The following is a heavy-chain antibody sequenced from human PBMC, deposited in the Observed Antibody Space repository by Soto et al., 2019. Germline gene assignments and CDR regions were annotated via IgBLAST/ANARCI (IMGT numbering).Heavy chain of an antibody. J-gene: IGHJ4*02. CDR1: GLKFSDAW. V-gene: IGHV3-15*01. CDR3: CWXXXXXYYFTQ. D-gene: IGHD1-26*01. Sequence: EVQLVESGGDLVKPGGSLRLSCTVSGLKFSDAWMSWVRQVPGKGLEWVGRMKSKGSGGTTDYAAPVKGRFTISRDDSKNTVYLQMNSLKTEDSAMXYCCWXXXXXYYFTQWGQGTRVTVSS. CDR2: MKSKGSGGTT.